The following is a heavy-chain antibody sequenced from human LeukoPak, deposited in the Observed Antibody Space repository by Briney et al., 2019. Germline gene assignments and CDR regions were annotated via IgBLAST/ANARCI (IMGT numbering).Heavy chain of an antibody. CDR3: ARHRWDIVVVPAAQTPRTGWFDP. D-gene: IGHD2-2*01. V-gene: IGHV4-4*09. CDR1: GGSISSYY. J-gene: IGHJ5*02. CDR2: IYTSGST. Sequence: SETLSLTCTVSGGSISSYYWSWIRQPPGKGLEWIGYIYTSGSTNYNPSLKSRVTISVDTSKNQFSLKLSSVTAADTAVYYCARHRWDIVVVPAAQTPRTGWFDPWGQGTLVTVSS.